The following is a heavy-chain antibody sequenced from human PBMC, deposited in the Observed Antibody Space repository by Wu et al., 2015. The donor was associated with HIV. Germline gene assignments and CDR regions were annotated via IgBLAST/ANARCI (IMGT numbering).Heavy chain of an antibody. J-gene: IGHJ3*02. CDR1: GYTFINYY. D-gene: IGHD3-10*01. V-gene: IGHV1-46*01. CDR3: TRDELFRVDDAFDM. CDR2: IDPSGGRV. Sequence: QVQLVQSGGEVKKPGASVKVSCKAFGYTFINYYMHWVRQAPGQGPVWMGVIDPSGGRVSYPAERFQGRVTMTRDTSASTVSMHLTSLRSDDTAVYYCTRDELFRVDDAFDMWGQGTLVTVSS.